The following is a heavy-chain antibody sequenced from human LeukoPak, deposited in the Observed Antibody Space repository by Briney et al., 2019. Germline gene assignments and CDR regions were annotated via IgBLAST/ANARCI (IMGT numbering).Heavy chain of an antibody. V-gene: IGHV1-8*01. CDR3: ARLSETPAYYDTHVYYYVRY. Sequence: ASVKVSSKASGYTFSSYDINWVRQATGQGLEWMGWINPTTGNTGYAQKFQGRVTMTRDTSINTAYMEISSLRSEDSAVYYCARLSETPAYYDTHVYYYVRYWGQGTLVTVSS. D-gene: IGHD3-22*01. J-gene: IGHJ4*02. CDR2: INPTTGNT. CDR1: GYTFSSYD.